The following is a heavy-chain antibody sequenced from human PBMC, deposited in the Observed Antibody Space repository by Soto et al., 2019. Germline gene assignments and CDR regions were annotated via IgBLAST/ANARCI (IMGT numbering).Heavy chain of an antibody. D-gene: IGHD4-17*01. CDR1: GYTFTTYG. V-gene: IGHV1-18*04. CDR3: ARVVKAGDYGDYGRYYFDY. CDR2: ISAYSGNT. Sequence: QVQLVQSGAEVKKPGASVKVSCKASGYTFTTYGITWVRQAPGQGLEWMGWISAYSGNTNDAQKIQGRLTVTTDTSTNTPYMDLRSLRSDDTAVYYCARVVKAGDYGDYGRYYFDYWGHGTLVTVSS. J-gene: IGHJ4*01.